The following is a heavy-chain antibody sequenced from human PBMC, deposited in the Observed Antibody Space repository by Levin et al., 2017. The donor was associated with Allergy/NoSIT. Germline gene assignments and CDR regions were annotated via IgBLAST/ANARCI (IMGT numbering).Heavy chain of an antibody. D-gene: IGHD3-10*01. J-gene: IGHJ3*02. CDR3: ARDRGLGNAFDI. Sequence: SETLSLTCTVSGGSISSYYWSWIRQPPGKGLEWIGYIYYSGSTNYNPSLKSRVTISVDTSKNQFSLKLSYVTAADTAVYYCARDRGLGNAFDIWGQGTMVTVSS. CDR2: IYYSGST. CDR1: GGSISSYY. V-gene: IGHV4-59*01.